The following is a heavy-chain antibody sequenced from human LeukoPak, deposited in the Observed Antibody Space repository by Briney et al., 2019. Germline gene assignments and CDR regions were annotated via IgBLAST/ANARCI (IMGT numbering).Heavy chain of an antibody. CDR3: ATAPRYSSSRPPFDY. D-gene: IGHD6-13*01. CDR1: GYTFTGYY. Sequence: ASVKVSCKASGYTFTGYYMHWVRQAPGQGLEWMGWVNPNNGGTNYAQKFQGRVTMTRDTSINTGYMELSRLRSDDTAVYYCATAPRYSSSRPPFDYWGQGTLVTVSS. V-gene: IGHV1-2*02. CDR2: VNPNNGGT. J-gene: IGHJ4*02.